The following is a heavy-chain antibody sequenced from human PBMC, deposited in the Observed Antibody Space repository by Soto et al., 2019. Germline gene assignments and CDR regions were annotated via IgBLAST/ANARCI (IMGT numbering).Heavy chain of an antibody. V-gene: IGHV3-43*01. CDR3: AKDAARPGSVYYYGMDV. CDR1: GFTFDDYT. CDR2: ISGDGGST. J-gene: IGHJ6*02. Sequence: GGSLRLSCAASGFTFDDYTMHWVRQAPGKGLEWVSRISGDGGSTYYADSVKGRFTISRDNSKTSLYLQMNSLRTEDTALYYCAKDAARPGSVYYYGMDVWGQGTTVTVSS. D-gene: IGHD3-10*01.